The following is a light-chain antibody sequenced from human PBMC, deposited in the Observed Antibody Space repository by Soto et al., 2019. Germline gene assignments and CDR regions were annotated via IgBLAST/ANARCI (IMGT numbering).Light chain of an antibody. CDR1: GSNIGNNA. Sequence: QSVLTQPPSVSAAPRQRVTISCSGSGSNIGNNAVNWYQQLPGKTPKLLIYYNDLVPSGVSDRFSGSSSGTSASLAISGLQSEDEADYYCAAWDDSLSGWVFGGGTKLTVL. CDR2: YND. V-gene: IGLV1-36*01. J-gene: IGLJ3*02. CDR3: AAWDDSLSGWV.